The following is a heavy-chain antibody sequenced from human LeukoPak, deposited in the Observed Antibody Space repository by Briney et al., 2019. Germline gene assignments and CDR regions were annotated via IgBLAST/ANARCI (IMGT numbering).Heavy chain of an antibody. J-gene: IGHJ4*02. CDR3: ARDVSPPYGGNSFSFDN. Sequence: GGSLRLSCAASGFTFSSYSMNWVRQAPGKGLEWVSSISSSSSYIYYADSVKGRFTISRDNAKNSLYLQMNSLRAEDTAVYYCARDVSPPYGGNSFSFDNWGQGTLVTVSS. D-gene: IGHD4-23*01. V-gene: IGHV3-21*01. CDR1: GFTFSSYS. CDR2: ISSSSSYI.